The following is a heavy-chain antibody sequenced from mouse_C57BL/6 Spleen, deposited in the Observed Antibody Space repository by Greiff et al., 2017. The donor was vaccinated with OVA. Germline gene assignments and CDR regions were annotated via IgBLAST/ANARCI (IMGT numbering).Heavy chain of an antibody. Sequence: QVQLKEPGAELVKPGASVKMSCKASGYTFTSYWITWVKQRPGQGLEWIGDIYPGSGSTNYNEKFKSKATLTVDTSSSTAYMQLSSLTSEDSAVYYCAPIYYYGSSPDYWGQGTTLTVSS. J-gene: IGHJ2*01. CDR1: GYTFTSYW. CDR2: IYPGSGST. CDR3: APIYYYGSSPDY. D-gene: IGHD1-1*01. V-gene: IGHV1-55*01.